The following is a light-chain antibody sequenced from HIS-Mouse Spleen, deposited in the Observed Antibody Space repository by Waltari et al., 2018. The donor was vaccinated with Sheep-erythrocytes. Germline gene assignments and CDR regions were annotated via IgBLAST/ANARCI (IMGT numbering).Light chain of an antibody. Sequence: QSALTQPRSVSGSPGRSTTISCIGTSSDVGGYNYLAWYQQHPGKAPKLQIYDVSKRPLGVPDRFSGSKSGNTASLTISGLQAEDEADYYCCSYVGSYNHVFATGTKVTVL. CDR2: DVS. CDR1: SSDVGGYNY. V-gene: IGLV2-11*01. J-gene: IGLJ1*01. CDR3: CSYVGSYNHV.